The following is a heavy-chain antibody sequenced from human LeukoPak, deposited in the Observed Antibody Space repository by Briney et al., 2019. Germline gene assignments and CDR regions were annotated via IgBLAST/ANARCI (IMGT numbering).Heavy chain of an antibody. CDR2: IYYTGST. V-gene: IGHV4-59*01. CDR1: GGSIGTYY. CDR3: ARVQRGYYYGLFDF. J-gene: IGHJ4*02. D-gene: IGHD5-18*01. Sequence: SETLSLTCTVSGGSIGTYYWSWIRQPPGKGLEWIGYIYYTGSTNYNPSLKSRVTISVDTSKNQFSLKLSSVTAADTAVYYCARVQRGYYYGLFDFWGQGTLVTVSS.